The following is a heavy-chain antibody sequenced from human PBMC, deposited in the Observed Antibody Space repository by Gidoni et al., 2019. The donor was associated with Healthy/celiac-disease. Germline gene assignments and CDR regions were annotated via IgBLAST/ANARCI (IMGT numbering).Heavy chain of an antibody. J-gene: IGHJ6*02. Sequence: PGLVKPSQTLSLTCTVSGGSISSGSYYWSWIRQPAGKGLEWIGRIYTSGSTNYNPSLKSRVTISVDTSKNQFSLKLSSVTAADTAVYYCAKEYSGYDYPYYYGMDVWGQGTTVTVSS. V-gene: IGHV4-61*02. D-gene: IGHD5-12*01. CDR2: IYTSGST. CDR1: GGSISSGSYY. CDR3: AKEYSGYDYPYYYGMDV.